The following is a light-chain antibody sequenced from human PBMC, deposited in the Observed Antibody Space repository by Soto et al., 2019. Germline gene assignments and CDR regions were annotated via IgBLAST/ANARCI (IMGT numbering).Light chain of an antibody. V-gene: IGKV1-39*01. CDR2: AAS. J-gene: IGKJ1*01. Sequence: DIPMTQSPSSLSASVGDRVTITCRASQCISSYLHWYQQKPGKAPKLLIYAASNLQSGVPSRFSASGSGTDFTLTLNCLQPEDFATYYCQQGYSTPWTFGQGTKVEIK. CDR3: QQGYSTPWT. CDR1: QCISSY.